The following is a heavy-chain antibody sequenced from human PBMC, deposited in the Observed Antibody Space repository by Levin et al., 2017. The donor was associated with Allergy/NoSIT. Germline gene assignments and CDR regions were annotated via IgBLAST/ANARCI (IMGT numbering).Heavy chain of an antibody. V-gene: IGHV4-34*01. J-gene: IGHJ4*02. CDR2: INHSGST. Sequence: GSLRLSCAVYGGSFSGYYWSWIRQPPGKGLEWIGEINHSGSTNYNPSLKSRVTISVDTSKNQFSLKLSSVTAADTAVYYCARGGRVYCSSTSCYFDYWGQGTLVTVSS. CDR3: ARGGRVYCSSTSCYFDY. D-gene: IGHD2-2*01. CDR1: GGSFSGYY.